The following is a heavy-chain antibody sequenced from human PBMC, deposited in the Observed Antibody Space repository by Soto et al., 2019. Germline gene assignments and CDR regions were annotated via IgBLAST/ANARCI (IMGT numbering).Heavy chain of an antibody. J-gene: IGHJ4*02. CDR1: GGSISSGDYD. Sequence: PSETLSLTCTVSGGSISSGDYDWSWIRQPPGKGLEWIGYIYYSGSTYYNPSLKSRVTISVDTSKNQFSLKLSSVTAADTAVYYCARTRLRWSLFDYWGQGTLVTVSS. V-gene: IGHV4-30-4*01. CDR3: ARTRLRWSLFDY. CDR2: IYYSGST. D-gene: IGHD4-17*01.